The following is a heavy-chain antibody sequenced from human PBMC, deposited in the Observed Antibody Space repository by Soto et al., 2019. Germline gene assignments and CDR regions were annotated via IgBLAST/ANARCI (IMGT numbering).Heavy chain of an antibody. CDR3: AKGSIEYSASVDN. Sequence: EVQLLESGGGLVQPGGSLRLSCAASGFSFSSYAMVWVRQAPGKGLEWVPVISARGGSLYFAVSVKGRFTISREKSKNVLSLEMNSLRAEDTATYFSAKGSIEYSASVDNWGQGTLVVVSP. CDR1: GFSFSSYA. CDR2: ISARGGSL. J-gene: IGHJ4*02. V-gene: IGHV3-23*01. D-gene: IGHD5-12*01.